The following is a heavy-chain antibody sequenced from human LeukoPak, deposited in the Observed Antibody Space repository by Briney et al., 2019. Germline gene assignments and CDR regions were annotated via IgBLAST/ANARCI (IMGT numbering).Heavy chain of an antibody. V-gene: IGHV3-74*01. J-gene: IGHJ6*02. CDR3: ARDDLGTSYFYYGMDV. CDR2: INSDGSWT. D-gene: IGHD3/OR15-3a*01. Sequence: PGGSLRLSCAASGNYWMHWVRQAPGKGLVWVSHINSDGSWTSYADSVKGRFTISKDNAKNTVYLQMNSLRAEDTAVYYCARDDLGTSYFYYGMDVWGQGTTVTVSS. CDR1: GNYW.